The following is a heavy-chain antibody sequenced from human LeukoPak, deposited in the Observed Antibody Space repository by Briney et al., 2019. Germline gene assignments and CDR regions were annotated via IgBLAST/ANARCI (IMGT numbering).Heavy chain of an antibody. V-gene: IGHV4-59*01. D-gene: IGHD3-10*01. CDR2: IYYSGNT. J-gene: IGHJ4*02. CDR3: ARVGEGNFDY. CDR1: GGAISTYY. Sequence: KSSETLSLTCTVSGGAISTYYWSWIRQPPGKGLEWIGYIYYSGNTNYNPSLKSRVTISVDASTNQFSLKLTSVTAADTAVYYCARVGEGNFDYWGQGTLVTVSS.